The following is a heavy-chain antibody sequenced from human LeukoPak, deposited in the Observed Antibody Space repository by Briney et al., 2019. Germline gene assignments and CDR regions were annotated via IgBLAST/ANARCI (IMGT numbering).Heavy chain of an antibody. CDR1: GFTFSSYW. CDR3: ARGVPGGWYFDL. V-gene: IGHV3-74*01. J-gene: IGHJ2*01. D-gene: IGHD3-16*01. CDR2: INGDGSRT. Sequence: GGSLRLSCAASGFTFSSYWMHWVRQAPGKGLVWVSRINGDGSRTDYADSVKGRFAISRDNAENTVNLQIYSLKAEDTAVYFCARGVPGGWYFDLWGRATLVTVSS.